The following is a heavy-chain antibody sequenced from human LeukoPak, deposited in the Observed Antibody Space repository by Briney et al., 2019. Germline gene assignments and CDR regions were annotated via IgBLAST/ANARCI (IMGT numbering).Heavy chain of an antibody. D-gene: IGHD5-24*01. V-gene: IGHV3-21*01. J-gene: IGHJ3*02. CDR3: AREMPTRDDGFDI. CDR1: GFSFSKYS. CDR2: MSISTSTFI. Sequence: GGSLRLSCVASGFSFSKYSMNWVRQAPGKGLEWVSFMSISTSTFIYYADSVEGRFSISRDNAKNTLYLQMNSQRAEDTAVYYCAREMPTRDDGFDIWGQGTMVTVSP.